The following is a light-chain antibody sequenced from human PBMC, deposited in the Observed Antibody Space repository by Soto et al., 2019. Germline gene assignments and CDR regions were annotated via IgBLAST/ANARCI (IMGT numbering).Light chain of an antibody. CDR3: QKFNAVPT. CDR2: ADS. J-gene: IGKJ4*01. V-gene: IGKV1-27*01. Sequence: DIQMTQSPSSLSASVGDRVTITCRASQASNNYLAWYQQKPGKVPTLLISADSTLQSWVPSRFSGSGSGTDFTLTISSLQPEDVETYYCQKFNAVPTFGGGTNVEI. CDR1: QASNNY.